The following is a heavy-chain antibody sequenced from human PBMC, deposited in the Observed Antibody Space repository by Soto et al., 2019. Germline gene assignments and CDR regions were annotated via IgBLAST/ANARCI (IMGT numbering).Heavy chain of an antibody. J-gene: IGHJ6*03. V-gene: IGHV4-59*08. Sequence: SETLSLTCTVSGGSISSYYWSWIRQPPGKGLEWIGYIYYSGSTNYNPSLKSRVTISVDTSKNQFSLKLSSVTAADTAVYYCARLSKRGIAARPGSYYYMDVWGKGTTVTVSS. CDR2: IYYSGST. D-gene: IGHD6-6*01. CDR1: GGSISSYY. CDR3: ARLSKRGIAARPGSYYYMDV.